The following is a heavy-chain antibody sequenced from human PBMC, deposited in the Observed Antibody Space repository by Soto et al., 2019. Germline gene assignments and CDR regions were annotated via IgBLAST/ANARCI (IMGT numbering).Heavy chain of an antibody. CDR2: INAGNGNT. D-gene: IGHD5-12*01. J-gene: IGHJ4*02. CDR1: GYTFTSYA. Sequence: ASVKVSCKASGYTFTSYAMHWVRQAPGQRLEWMGWINAGNGNTKYSQKFQGRVTITRDTSASTAYMELSSLRSEDTAVYYCARSTRGYSGYGVFDYWGQGTLVTVSS. V-gene: IGHV1-3*01. CDR3: ARSTRGYSGYGVFDY.